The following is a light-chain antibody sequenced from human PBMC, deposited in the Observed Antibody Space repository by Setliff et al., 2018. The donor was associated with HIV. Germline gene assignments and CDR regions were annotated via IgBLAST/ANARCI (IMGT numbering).Light chain of an antibody. J-gene: IGLJ1*01. CDR3: SSYTTDSGV. CDR1: SSDVGGYNY. CDR2: EVS. V-gene: IGLV2-14*01. Sequence: QSALTQPASVSGSPGQSITISCTGTSSDVGGYNYVSWYQQHQGKAPKLMIYEVSNRPSGVSNRFSGSKSGNTASLTISGLQAEDEADYYCSSYTTDSGVFGTGTKVTVL.